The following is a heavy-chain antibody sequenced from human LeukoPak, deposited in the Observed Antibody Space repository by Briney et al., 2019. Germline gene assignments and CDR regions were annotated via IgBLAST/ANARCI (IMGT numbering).Heavy chain of an antibody. D-gene: IGHD5-18*01. CDR3: AKGGYTQIDYGMDV. CDR2: ISGSGGSI. CDR1: GFTFSSYV. J-gene: IGHJ6*04. Sequence: GGSLRLSCAASGFTFSSYVMSWVRQAPGKGLEWVSTISGSGGSIYYADSVKGRFTISRDNSKNTLYLQMNSLRAEDTAVYYCAKGGYTQIDYGMDVWGKGTTVTVSS. V-gene: IGHV3-23*01.